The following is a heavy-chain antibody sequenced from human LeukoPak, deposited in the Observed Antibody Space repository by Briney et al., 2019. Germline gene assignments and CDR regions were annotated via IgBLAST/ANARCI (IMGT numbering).Heavy chain of an antibody. V-gene: IGHV1-69*04. D-gene: IGHD3-22*01. J-gene: IGHJ4*02. CDR2: IIPILGIA. CDR3: ARDDTDYYDSSGYYPTW. Sequence: ASVKVSCKASGGTFSSYAISWVRQAPGQGLEWMGRIIPILGIANCAQKFQGRVTITADKSTSTAYMELSSLRSEDTAVYYCARDDTDYYDSSGYYPTWWGQGTLVTVSS. CDR1: GGTFSSYA.